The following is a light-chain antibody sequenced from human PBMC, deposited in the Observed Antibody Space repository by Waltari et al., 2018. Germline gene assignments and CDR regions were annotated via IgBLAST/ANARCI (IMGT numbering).Light chain of an antibody. CDR3: SSYTTSSAPGV. J-gene: IGLJ1*01. Sequence: QSALTQPASVSGSPGQSITTSCSGTDSDVGSYHFVSWYPQHPGNAPHLIIYEVSNRPSGISNRFSASKSGNTASLTITGLQAEDEADYYCSSYTTSSAPGVFGTGTRVTVL. CDR2: EVS. CDR1: DSDVGSYHF. V-gene: IGLV2-14*01.